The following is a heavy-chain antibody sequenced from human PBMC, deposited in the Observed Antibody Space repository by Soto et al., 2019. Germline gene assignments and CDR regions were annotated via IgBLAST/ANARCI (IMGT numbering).Heavy chain of an antibody. CDR2: IYHSGST. D-gene: IGHD3-22*01. V-gene: IGHV4-4*02. CDR1: GGSISSSNW. Sequence: SETLSLTCAVSGGSISSSNWWSWVRQPPGKGLEWIGEIYHSGSTNYNPSLKSRVTISVDKSKNQSSLKLSSVTAADTAVYYCASYYDTQQRNWFDPWGQGTLVTVSS. J-gene: IGHJ5*02. CDR3: ASYYDTQQRNWFDP.